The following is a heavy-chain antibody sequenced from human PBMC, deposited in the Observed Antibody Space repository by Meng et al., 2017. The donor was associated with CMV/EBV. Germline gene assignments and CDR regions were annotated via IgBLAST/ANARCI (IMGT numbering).Heavy chain of an antibody. J-gene: IGHJ6*02. Sequence: SETLSLTCTASGCSISSYYWSWIRQPPGKGLEWIGYIYYSGSTNYNPSLKSRVTISVDTSKNQFSLKLSSVTAADTAVYYCARDVTIFGTRRGMDVWGQGTTVTVSS. CDR2: IYYSGST. D-gene: IGHD3-3*01. CDR1: GCSISSYY. CDR3: ARDVTIFGTRRGMDV. V-gene: IGHV4-59*01.